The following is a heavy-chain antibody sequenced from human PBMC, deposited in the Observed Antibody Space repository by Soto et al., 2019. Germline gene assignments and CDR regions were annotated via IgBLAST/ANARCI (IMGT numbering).Heavy chain of an antibody. CDR2: INHSGST. V-gene: IGHV4-34*01. J-gene: IGHJ4*02. CDR1: GGSFSGYY. CDR3: ALAAAGDHVDY. Sequence: QVQLQQWGAGLLKPSETLSLTCAVYGGSFSGYYWSSIRQPPGKGLEWIGEINHSGSTNYNPSLKSRVTISVDTSKNQFSLKLSSVTAADTAVYYCALAAAGDHVDYWGQGTLVTVSS. D-gene: IGHD6-13*01.